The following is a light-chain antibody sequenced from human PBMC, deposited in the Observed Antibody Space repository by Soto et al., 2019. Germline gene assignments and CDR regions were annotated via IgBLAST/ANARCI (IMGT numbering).Light chain of an antibody. CDR3: MQGLQMPRT. V-gene: IGKV2-28*01. J-gene: IGKJ1*01. CDR2: LGS. CDR1: HSLLHSNGYNH. Sequence: DIVMTQSPLSLPVTPGEPASISCRSSHSLLHSNGYNHLDWYLQKPGQSPQLLIYLGSNRASGVPDRFSGSGAGTDFTLKISRVEAEDVGVYYCMQGLQMPRTFGQGTKVEIK.